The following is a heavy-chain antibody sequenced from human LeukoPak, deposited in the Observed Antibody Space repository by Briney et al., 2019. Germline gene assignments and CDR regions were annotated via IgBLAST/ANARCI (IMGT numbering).Heavy chain of an antibody. D-gene: IGHD6-19*01. CDR1: GFIFKSYG. CDR2: IWYDGGNK. V-gene: IGHV3-33*01. CDR3: ARDSSIAVAGTNDY. J-gene: IGHJ4*02. Sequence: AGGSLRLSCAASGFIFKSYGMHWVRQAPGKGLEWVAVIWYDGGNKYYADSVKGRFTISRDNSKNTLYLQMNSLRAEDTAVYYCARDSSIAVAGTNDYWGQGTLVTVSS.